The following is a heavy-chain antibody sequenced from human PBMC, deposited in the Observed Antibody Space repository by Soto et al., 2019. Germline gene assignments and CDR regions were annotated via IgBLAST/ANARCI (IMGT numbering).Heavy chain of an antibody. CDR1: GYFCVNYG. J-gene: IGHJ6*02. Sequence: QVQLVQFGDEVKKPGASVKVSCKASGYFCVNYGIAWVRQARGQGLEWMGWISPYTGNTHSATKVQGRLTMTTDTSPSTAYMDLGSLTSDDTAVYYCVMVDNYVTPTPQDVWGQGTTVTVSS. CDR3: VMVDNYVTPTPQDV. V-gene: IGHV1-18*01. D-gene: IGHD3-16*01. CDR2: ISPYTGNT.